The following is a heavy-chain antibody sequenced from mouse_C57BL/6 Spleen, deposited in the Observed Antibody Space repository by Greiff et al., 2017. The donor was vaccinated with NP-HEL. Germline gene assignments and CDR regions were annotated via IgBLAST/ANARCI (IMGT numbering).Heavy chain of an antibody. CDR3: ARGDYYGSSYWYFDV. D-gene: IGHD1-1*01. V-gene: IGHV3-6*01. Sequence: DVQLQESGPGLVKPSQSLSLTCSVTGYSITSGYYWNWIRQFPGNKLEWMGYISYDGSNNYYPSLKNRISITRDTSKNQFFLKLNSVTTEDTATYYCARGDYYGSSYWYFDVWGTGTTVTVSS. CDR2: ISYDGSN. J-gene: IGHJ1*03. CDR1: GYSITSGYY.